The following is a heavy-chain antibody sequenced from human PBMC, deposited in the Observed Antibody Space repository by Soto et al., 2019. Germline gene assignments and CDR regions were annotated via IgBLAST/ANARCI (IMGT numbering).Heavy chain of an antibody. CDR3: ARDINSGYDAMDV. CDR1: GFSFTTYV. Sequence: SGGSLRLSCAASGFSFTTYVMGWVRQAPGEGQGLRRGLEWVSSISSSSSYIYYADSVKGRFTISRDNAKNSLYLQMNSLRAEDTAVYYCARDINSGYDAMDVWGQGTTVTVSS. J-gene: IGHJ6*02. CDR2: ISSSSSYI. D-gene: IGHD1-26*01. V-gene: IGHV3-21*01.